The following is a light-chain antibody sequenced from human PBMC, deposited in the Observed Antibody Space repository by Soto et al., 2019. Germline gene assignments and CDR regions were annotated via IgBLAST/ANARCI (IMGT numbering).Light chain of an antibody. CDR1: QSVLYSSNNKNY. J-gene: IGKJ1*01. CDR2: WAS. V-gene: IGKV4-1*01. CDR3: QQYYSSPQT. Sequence: DIVMTQSPDSLAVSLGDRATINCKSSQSVLYSSNNKNYLAWYQQKPGQPPKLLIYWASTRASGVPDRFTGSGSGTDFTLTISSLQAEDVAVYYCQQYYSSPQTFGQGTKV.